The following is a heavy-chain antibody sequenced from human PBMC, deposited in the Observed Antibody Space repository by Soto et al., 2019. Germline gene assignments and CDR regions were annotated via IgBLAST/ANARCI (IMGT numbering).Heavy chain of an antibody. CDR3: ARLRRGYDAFDI. V-gene: IGHV4-59*01. D-gene: IGHD3-10*01. CDR1: GGSISRYY. CDR2: IYYSGST. J-gene: IGHJ3*02. Sequence: SETLSLTCTVSGGSISRYYWSWIRQPPGKGLEWIGYIYYSGSTNYNPSLKSRVTISVDTSKNQFSLKLSSVTAADTAVYYCARLRRGYDAFDIWGQGTMVTVSS.